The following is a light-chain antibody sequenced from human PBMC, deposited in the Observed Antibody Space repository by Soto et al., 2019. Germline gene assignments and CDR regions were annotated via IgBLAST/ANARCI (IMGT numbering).Light chain of an antibody. CDR2: EVS. J-gene: IGLJ1*01. V-gene: IGLV2-14*01. CDR3: SSYTATNTYV. CDR1: TSDVGNYNH. Sequence: QSALTQPASVSGSPGQSITISCTGTTSDVGNYNHVSWYQQHPGKAPKLMIYEVSYRSTGASNRFSGTKSGNTASLTISGLQGADEADYYCSSYTATNTYVFGTGTKVTVL.